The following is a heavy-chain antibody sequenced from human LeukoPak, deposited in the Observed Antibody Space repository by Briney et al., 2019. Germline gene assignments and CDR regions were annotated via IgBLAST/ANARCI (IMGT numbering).Heavy chain of an antibody. CDR2: ISGSGGST. V-gene: IGHV3-23*01. CDR3: AKERYDYGNPLDLNDY. Sequence: PSETLSLTCTVSGGSTSSGGYYWSWVRQAPGKGLEWVSAISGSGGSTYYADSVKGRFTISRDNSKNTLYLQMNSLRAEDTAVYYCAKERYDYGNPLDLNDYWGQGTLVTVSS. D-gene: IGHD3-16*01. CDR1: GGSTSSGGYY. J-gene: IGHJ4*02.